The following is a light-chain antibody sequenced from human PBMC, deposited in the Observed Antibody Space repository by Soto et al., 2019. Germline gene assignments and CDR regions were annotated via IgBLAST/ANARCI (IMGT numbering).Light chain of an antibody. CDR2: KAS. CDR3: QHYNSYSEA. Sequence: DIQMTQSPSTLSGSVGDRVTITCRASQTISSWLAWYQQKPGKAPKLMIYKASTLKSGVPSRFSGSGSGTEFTITISSLQPDDFATYYRQHYNSYSEAFGQGTKVDIK. CDR1: QTISSW. J-gene: IGKJ1*01. V-gene: IGKV1-5*03.